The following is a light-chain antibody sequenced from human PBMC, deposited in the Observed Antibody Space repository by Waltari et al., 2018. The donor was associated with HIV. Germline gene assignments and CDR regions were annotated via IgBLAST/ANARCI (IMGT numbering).Light chain of an antibody. V-gene: IGLV2-14*01. CDR1: NRNIGFFNL. J-gene: IGLJ2*01. CDR3: NSYASDDTVV. Sequence: QSALTQPDSVSGSPGQSLTISCTGTNRNIGFFNLVSWYPQYPGKAPQLIIYWVTSRPSGISSLFSGSKSGNTASLSISGLQVDDEADYYCNSYASDDTVVFGGGTKLTVL. CDR2: WVT.